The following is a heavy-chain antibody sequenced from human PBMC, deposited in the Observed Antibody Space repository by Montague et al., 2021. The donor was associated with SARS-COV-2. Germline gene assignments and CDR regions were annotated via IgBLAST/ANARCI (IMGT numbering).Heavy chain of an antibody. CDR3: VSLSYYYDTNDQPLVWFDP. D-gene: IGHD3-22*01. CDR1: GFPISSGNH. Sequence: SETLSLTCSVTGFPISSGNHWGWIRQSPGKGPEWIGSIYHSGYTYYNPSLRSRVTISGDTSKNQFSLRLSSVTAADTAVYYCVSLSYYYDTNDQPLVWFDPWGQGSLVTVSS. CDR2: IYHSGYT. V-gene: IGHV4-38-2*02. J-gene: IGHJ5*02.